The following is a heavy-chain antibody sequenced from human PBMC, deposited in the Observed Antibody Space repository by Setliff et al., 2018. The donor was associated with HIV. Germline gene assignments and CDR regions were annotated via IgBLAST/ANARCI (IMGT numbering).Heavy chain of an antibody. D-gene: IGHD5-18*01. CDR2: IWYDGSNK. Sequence: GGSLRLSCAASGFTFSSYGMHWVRQAPGKGLEWVAVIWYDGSNKYYADSVKGRFTISRGNSKNTLYLQMNSLRAEDTAVYCCVQLWSPGYWGQGTLVTAPQ. CDR3: VQLWSPGY. J-gene: IGHJ4*02. V-gene: IGHV3-33*01. CDR1: GFTFSSYG.